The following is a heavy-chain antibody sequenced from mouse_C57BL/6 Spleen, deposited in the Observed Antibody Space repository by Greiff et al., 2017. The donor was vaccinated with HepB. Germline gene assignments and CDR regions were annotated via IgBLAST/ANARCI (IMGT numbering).Heavy chain of an antibody. CDR2: ISSGGSYT. Sequence: DVKLVESGGDLVKPGGSLKLSCAASGFTFSSYGMSWVRQTPDKRLEWVATISSGGSYTYYPDSVKGRFTISRDNAKNTLYLQLSSLKSEDTAMYYCASLAGTGGLYYFDYWGQGTTLTVSS. J-gene: IGHJ2*01. CDR3: ASLAGTGGLYYFDY. CDR1: GFTFSSYG. D-gene: IGHD4-1*01. V-gene: IGHV5-6*02.